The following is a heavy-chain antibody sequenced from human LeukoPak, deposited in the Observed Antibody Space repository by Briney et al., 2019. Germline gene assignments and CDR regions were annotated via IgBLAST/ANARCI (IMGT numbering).Heavy chain of an antibody. CDR1: GFTFSSYG. CDR2: IRYDGSNK. V-gene: IGHV3-30*02. Sequence: GGSLRLSCAASGFTFSSYGMHWVRQAPGKGLEWVAFIRYDGSNKYYADSVKGRFTISRDNSKNTLYLQMNSLRAEDTAVYYCAKDLYDFWSGYYTFFDYWGQGILVTVSS. J-gene: IGHJ4*02. D-gene: IGHD3-3*01. CDR3: AKDLYDFWSGYYTFFDY.